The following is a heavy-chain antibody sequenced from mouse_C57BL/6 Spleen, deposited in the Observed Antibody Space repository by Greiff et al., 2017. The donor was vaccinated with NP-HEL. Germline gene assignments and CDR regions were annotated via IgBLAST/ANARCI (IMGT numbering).Heavy chain of an antibody. V-gene: IGHV14-1*01. Sequence: EVQLQQSGAELVRPGASVKLSCTASGFNIKDYYMHWVKQRPEQGLEWIGRIDPEDGDTEYAPKFQGKATMTADTSSNTADLQLSSLTSEATAVYYCTTSWDYVVSPFAYWGQGTLVTVAA. CDR2: IDPEDGDT. D-gene: IGHD2-4*01. CDR1: GFNIKDYY. J-gene: IGHJ3*01. CDR3: TTSWDYVVSPFAY.